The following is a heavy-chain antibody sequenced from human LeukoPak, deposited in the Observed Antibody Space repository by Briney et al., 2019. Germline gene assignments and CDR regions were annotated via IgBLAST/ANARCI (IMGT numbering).Heavy chain of an antibody. Sequence: PGGSLRLSCAASGFTFSSYGMSWVRQAPGKGLEWVSGINWNGGNTGYADSVKGRFTISRDNVKNSLYLQMNSLRAEDTALYYCARAPGVRYYYYMDVWGKGTTVTVSS. D-gene: IGHD2-8*01. V-gene: IGHV3-20*04. J-gene: IGHJ6*03. CDR1: GFTFSSYG. CDR3: ARAPGVRYYYYMDV. CDR2: INWNGGNT.